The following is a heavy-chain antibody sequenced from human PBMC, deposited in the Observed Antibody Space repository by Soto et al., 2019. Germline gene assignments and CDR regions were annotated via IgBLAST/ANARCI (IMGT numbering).Heavy chain of an antibody. CDR3: ARHSGAAAGEFYYYYGMDV. J-gene: IGHJ6*02. V-gene: IGHV5-51*07. D-gene: IGHD6-13*01. CDR2: IYPGDSET. CDR1: RYSFTSYW. Sequence: ETLKISRKRSRYSFTSYWIGWVHQMSGKGLEWMGIIYPGDSETRYSPSFQGQVTISADKPISTAYLQWSSLKASDTAMYDCARHSGAAAGEFYYYYGMDVWGQGSTVTV.